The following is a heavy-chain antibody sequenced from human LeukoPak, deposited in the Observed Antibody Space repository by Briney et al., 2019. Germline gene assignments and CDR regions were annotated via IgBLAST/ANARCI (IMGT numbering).Heavy chain of an antibody. CDR3: AASPYYYGSGSYPRGHYYYGMDV. D-gene: IGHD3-10*01. CDR2: ISGSGGST. V-gene: IGHV3-23*01. CDR1: GFTFSSYA. Sequence: GGSLRLSCAASGFTFSSYAMSWGRQAPGRGLEWVSAISGSGGSTYYADSVKGRFTISRDNSKNTLYLQMNSLTAEDTAVYYCAASPYYYGSGSYPRGHYYYGMDVWGQGTTVTVSS. J-gene: IGHJ6*02.